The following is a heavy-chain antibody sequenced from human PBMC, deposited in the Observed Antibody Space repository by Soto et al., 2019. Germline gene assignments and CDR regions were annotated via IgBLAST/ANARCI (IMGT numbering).Heavy chain of an antibody. CDR2: IYPSDSDT. CDR3: ARPANTVADYFDR. CDR1: GYTFTIYW. V-gene: IGHV5-51*01. D-gene: IGHD5-12*01. J-gene: IGHJ4*02. Sequence: GESLKISCQVSGYTFTIYWLGWVRQMPGKDLEWMGIIYPSDSDTRYSPSFQGQVTISADQSINTAYLQWDSRMASDTAIYYCARPANTVADYFDRWGQGNPVTFSS.